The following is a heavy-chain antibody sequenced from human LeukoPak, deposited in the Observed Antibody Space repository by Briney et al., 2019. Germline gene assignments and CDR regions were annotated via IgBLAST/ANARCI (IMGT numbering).Heavy chain of an antibody. V-gene: IGHV5-51*01. CDR2: IYPGDSDT. CDR3: ARLSRYSYGFKDY. Sequence: GESLKISCKGSGYSFTSHWIGWVRQMPGKGLEWMGIIYPGDSDTSYSPSFQGHVTISADNSNSTAYLQWSSLKASDTAMYYCARLSRYSYGFKDYWGQATLLGDSS. D-gene: IGHD5-18*01. J-gene: IGHJ4*02. CDR1: GYSFTSHW.